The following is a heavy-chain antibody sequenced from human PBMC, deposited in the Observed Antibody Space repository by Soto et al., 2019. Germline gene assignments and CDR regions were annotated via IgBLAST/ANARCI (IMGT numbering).Heavy chain of an antibody. CDR2: ISGSGGST. CDR3: AKSITMVRGVITAFDY. J-gene: IGHJ4*02. V-gene: IGHV3-23*01. CDR1: GFTFSSYA. D-gene: IGHD3-10*01. Sequence: GGSLRLSCAASGFTFSSYAMSWVRQAPGKGLEWVSAISGSGGSTYYADSVKGRFTISRDNSKNTLYLQMNSLRAEDTAVYYCAKSITMVRGVITAFDYWGQGTLDTVSS.